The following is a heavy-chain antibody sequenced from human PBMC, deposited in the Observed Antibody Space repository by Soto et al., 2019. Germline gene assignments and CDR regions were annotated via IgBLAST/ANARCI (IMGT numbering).Heavy chain of an antibody. CDR3: ARYFSY. D-gene: IGHD3-9*01. V-gene: IGHV3-30-3*01. Sequence: QVQLVESGGGVVQPGRSLRLSCAASGFTFSSYAMHWVRQAPGKGLEWVAGISYDGSNKYYADSVKGRFTISRDNSKNTLYLQMTSLRAEDTAVYYCARYFSYWGQGTLVTVAS. J-gene: IGHJ4*02. CDR1: GFTFSSYA. CDR2: ISYDGSNK.